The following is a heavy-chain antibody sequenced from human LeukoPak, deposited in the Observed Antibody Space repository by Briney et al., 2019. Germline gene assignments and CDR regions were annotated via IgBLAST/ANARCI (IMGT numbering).Heavy chain of an antibody. J-gene: IGHJ4*02. CDR2: ISGSGGST. V-gene: IGHV3-23*01. D-gene: IGHD5-12*01. CDR3: ARARGYSGYASLDY. Sequence: GGSLRLSCAASGFTFSSYAMSWVRQAPGKGLEWVSAISGSGGSTYYADSVKGRFTISRDNSKNTLYLQMNSLRAEDTAVYYCARARGYSGYASLDYWGQGTLVTVSS. CDR1: GFTFSSYA.